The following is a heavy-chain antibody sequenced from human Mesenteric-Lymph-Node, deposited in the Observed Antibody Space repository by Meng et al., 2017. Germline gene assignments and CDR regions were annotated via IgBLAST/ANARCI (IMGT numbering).Heavy chain of an antibody. Sequence: SVKVSCKASGVTITSYALNWVRQAPGQGLEWMGQFIPLFGSPTHAQKFQGRVSFTADKFTNTAYMELTGLTSEDTAVYYCAGGATEYSGIDFWGQGTLVTVSS. CDR1: GVTITSYA. D-gene: IGHD1-26*01. J-gene: IGHJ4*02. V-gene: IGHV1-69*06. CDR3: AGGATEYSGIDF. CDR2: FIPLFGSP.